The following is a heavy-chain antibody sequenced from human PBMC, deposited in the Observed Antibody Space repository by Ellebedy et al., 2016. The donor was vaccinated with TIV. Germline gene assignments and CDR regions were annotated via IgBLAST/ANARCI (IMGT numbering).Heavy chain of an antibody. CDR3: AKGVDYDYIWGRRGLLDP. D-gene: IGHD3-16*01. CDR2: IHYSGST. J-gene: IGHJ5*02. V-gene: IGHV4-31*03. CDR1: GGSISSGGYS. Sequence: MPSETLSLTCTVSGGSISSGGYSWSWIRQLPGKGLEWIGYIHYSGSTYYNPSLKSRLIMSEDKSKNQFSLKLSSVTAADTAVYYCAKGVDYDYIWGRRGLLDPWGQGTLVTVSS.